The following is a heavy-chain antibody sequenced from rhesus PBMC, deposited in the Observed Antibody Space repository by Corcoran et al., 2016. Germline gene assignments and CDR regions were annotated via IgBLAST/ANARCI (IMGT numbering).Heavy chain of an antibody. J-gene: IGHJ4*01. D-gene: IGHD6-25*01. CDR3: ARPYSGSWTLFDY. CDR2: IYGMCSST. V-gene: IGHV4-169*01. CDR1: GGSISSSY. Sequence: QLQLQESGPGLVKPSEPLSVTCAVSGGSISSSYWSWIRQAPGKGLVWIGYIYGMCSSTNYNPYLNSRVTLSGDTSKNQLSRKLSSVTTADTAVYYCARPYSGSWTLFDYWGQGVLVTVSS.